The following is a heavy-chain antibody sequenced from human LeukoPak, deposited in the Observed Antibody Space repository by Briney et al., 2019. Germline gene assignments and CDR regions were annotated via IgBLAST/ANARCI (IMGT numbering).Heavy chain of an antibody. CDR3: AKDLLGEDYTGQLYDY. CDR1: GFTFSSYG. Sequence: PGGSLRLSCAASGFTFSSYGMHWVRQAPGKGLEWVAFIRYDGSNKYYADSVKGRFTISRDNSKNTLYLQMNSLRAEDTAVYYCAKDLLGEDYTGQLYDYWGQGTLVTVSS. V-gene: IGHV3-30*02. J-gene: IGHJ4*02. CDR2: IRYDGSNK. D-gene: IGHD3-16*01.